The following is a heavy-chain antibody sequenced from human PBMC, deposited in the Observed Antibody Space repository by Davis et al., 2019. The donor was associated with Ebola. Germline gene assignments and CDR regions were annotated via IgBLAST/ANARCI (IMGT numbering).Heavy chain of an antibody. CDR2: IYYSGST. J-gene: IGHJ6*01. Sequence: PGGSLRLSCTVSGGSINFYYWSWIRQPPGKGLEWIGDIYYSGSTNYNPSLKSRVSMTIDTSKNQFSLELNSVIAADTAVYYCARGTYNNVWSESYRGGYY. D-gene: IGHD3-3*01. CDR1: GGSINFYY. CDR3: ARGTYNNVWSESYRGGYY. V-gene: IGHV4-59*01.